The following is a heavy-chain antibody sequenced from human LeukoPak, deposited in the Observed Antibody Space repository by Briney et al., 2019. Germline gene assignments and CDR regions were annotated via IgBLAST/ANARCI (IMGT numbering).Heavy chain of an antibody. CDR3: ARDPLSSSSFDL. Sequence: PGGSLRLSCAASGFTFSSYSMNWVRQGPGKGLEWVSYISSRSATIYYADSVKGRFTISRDNAKNSLYLQMNSLRAEDTAVYYCARDPLSSSSFDLWGQGTLVTVSS. V-gene: IGHV3-48*01. J-gene: IGHJ4*02. D-gene: IGHD6-13*01. CDR1: GFTFSSYS. CDR2: ISSRSATI.